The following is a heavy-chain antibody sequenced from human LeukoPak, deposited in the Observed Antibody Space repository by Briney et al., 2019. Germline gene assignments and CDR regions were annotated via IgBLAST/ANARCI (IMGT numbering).Heavy chain of an antibody. D-gene: IGHD3-3*01. CDR1: GYAFTSYD. Sequence: GASVKVSCKASGYAFTSYDINWVRQATGQGLEWMGWMNPNSGNTGYAQKFQGRVTITRNTSISTAYMELSSLRSEDTAVYYCAREPIGYYTGAFDIWGQGTMVTVSS. CDR2: MNPNSGNT. V-gene: IGHV1-8*03. CDR3: AREPIGYYTGAFDI. J-gene: IGHJ3*02.